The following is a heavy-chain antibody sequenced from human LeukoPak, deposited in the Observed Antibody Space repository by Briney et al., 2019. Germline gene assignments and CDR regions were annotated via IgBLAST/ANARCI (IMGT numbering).Heavy chain of an antibody. D-gene: IGHD6-13*01. CDR3: ARGGTQQPKRENDY. Sequence: SSETLSLTCTVSGGSITNNYWAWIRQPPGKGLEWIGYTHDSGNSNYNPSLRSRVTISIDTSKNQFSLKLTSVTAADTAVYYCARGGTQQPKRENDYWGQGTLVTVSS. CDR1: GGSITNNY. V-gene: IGHV4-59*13. CDR2: THDSGNS. J-gene: IGHJ4*02.